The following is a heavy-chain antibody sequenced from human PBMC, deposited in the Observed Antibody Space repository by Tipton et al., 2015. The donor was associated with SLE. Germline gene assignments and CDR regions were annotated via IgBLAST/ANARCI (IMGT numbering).Heavy chain of an antibody. J-gene: IGHJ4*02. V-gene: IGHV4-38-2*01. CDR1: GGSISSGYY. D-gene: IGHD6-13*01. CDR2: IYHTGGT. Sequence: TLSLTCAVFGGSISSGYYWAWFRQPPGKGLEWFGGIYHTGGTYHNPSLKSRVTISIDTSKNHFSLRLNSVTAADTAVYYCARADIAAAGTGRDYWGQGTLVTVSS. CDR3: ARADIAAAGTGRDY.